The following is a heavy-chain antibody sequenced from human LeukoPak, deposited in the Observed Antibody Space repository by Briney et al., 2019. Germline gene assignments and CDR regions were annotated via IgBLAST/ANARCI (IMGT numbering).Heavy chain of an antibody. J-gene: IGHJ5*02. V-gene: IGHV1-18*01. CDR3: ARDSTPYCSSTSCSWFDP. Sequence: ASVKVSCKASGYTFSSYGISWVRQAPGQGLEWMGWTSAYNGQTIYAQKLQGRVTTTTDTSTSTAYMELRSLTSDDTAVYYCARDSTPYCSSTSCSWFDPWGQGTLVTVSS. CDR2: TSAYNGQT. CDR1: GYTFSSYG. D-gene: IGHD2-2*01.